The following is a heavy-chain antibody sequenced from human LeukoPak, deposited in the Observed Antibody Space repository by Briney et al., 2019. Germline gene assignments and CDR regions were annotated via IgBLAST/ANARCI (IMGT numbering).Heavy chain of an antibody. Sequence: GGSLRLSCAASGFTFSSYGMHWVRQAPGKGLEWVAVISYDGSNKYYADSVKGRFTISRDNSKNTLYLQMNSLRAEDTAVYYCAKIDGIQLLDYWGQGTLVTVSS. V-gene: IGHV3-30*18. J-gene: IGHJ4*02. CDR1: GFTFSSYG. CDR2: ISYDGSNK. D-gene: IGHD5-18*01. CDR3: AKIDGIQLLDY.